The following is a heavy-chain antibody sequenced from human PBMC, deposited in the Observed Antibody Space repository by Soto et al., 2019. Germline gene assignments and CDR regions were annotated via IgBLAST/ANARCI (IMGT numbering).Heavy chain of an antibody. CDR3: ARAQNSGSYYYYYYYYGMDV. V-gene: IGHV4-30-4*01. CDR1: GGSISSGDYY. D-gene: IGHD1-26*01. J-gene: IGHJ6*02. CDR2: IYYSGST. Sequence: SETLSLTCTVSGGSISSGDYYWSWIRQPPGKGLEWIGYIYYSGSTYYNPSLKSRVTISVDTSKNQFSLKLSSVTAADTAVYYCARAQNSGSYYYYYYYYGMDVWGQGTTVTVSS.